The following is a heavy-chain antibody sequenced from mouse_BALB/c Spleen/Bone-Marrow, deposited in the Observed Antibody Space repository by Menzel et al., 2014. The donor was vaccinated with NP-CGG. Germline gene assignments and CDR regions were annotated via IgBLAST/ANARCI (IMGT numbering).Heavy chain of an antibody. J-gene: IGHJ4*01. CDR3: ARSGKVRNAMDY. Sequence: SGAELVRPGVSVKISCKGSGYTFTDYAIHWVKQSHAKSLEWIGLISGYYGDAIYNQKFKGKATMTVDKSSRTAYMDLARLTSEDSAIYYCARSGKVRNAMDYRGQGTSVTVSS. CDR2: ISGYYGDA. D-gene: IGHD2-14*01. CDR1: GYTFTDYA. V-gene: IGHV1-67*01.